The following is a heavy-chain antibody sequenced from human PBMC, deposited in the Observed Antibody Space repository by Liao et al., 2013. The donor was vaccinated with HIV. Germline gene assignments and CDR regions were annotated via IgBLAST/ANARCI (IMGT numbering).Heavy chain of an antibody. Sequence: QVQLQQWGAGLLKPSETLSLTCAVSGGSFIPYSWSWIRQTPGKGLEWIGEINHSGSTNYNPSLKSRVTISVDTSKHQFSLKLSSVTAADTAVYYCARGGGGKGFDSWGQGILVTVSS. V-gene: IGHV4-34*01. CDR1: GGSFIPYS. CDR3: ARGGGGKGFDS. J-gene: IGHJ4*02. CDR2: INHSGST. D-gene: IGHD4-23*01.